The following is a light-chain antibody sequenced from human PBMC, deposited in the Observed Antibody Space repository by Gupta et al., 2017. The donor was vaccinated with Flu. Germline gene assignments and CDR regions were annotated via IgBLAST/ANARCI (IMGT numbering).Light chain of an antibody. CDR3: HQRSNWPPHT. CDR1: QSISSY. Sequence: EIVLTQSPATLSLSPGQTATRSCRASQSISSYLAWYKQKPGQAPRLLIFDASTRDPGIPARFSGSGYGNDLPLTISSREQEDFAVYYYHQRSNWPPHTLGQGTKLDIK. V-gene: IGKV3-11*01. J-gene: IGKJ2*01. CDR2: DAS.